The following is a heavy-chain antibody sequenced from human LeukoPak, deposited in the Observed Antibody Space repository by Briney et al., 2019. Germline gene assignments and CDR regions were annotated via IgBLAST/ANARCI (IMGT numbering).Heavy chain of an antibody. V-gene: IGHV3-9*01. J-gene: IGHJ4*02. D-gene: IGHD6-19*01. Sequence: GGSLRLSCAGSGFIFNNYAMHWVRQPPGKGLEWVSGISWNSDSIDYADSVKGRFTISRDNAKNSLYLQMNSLRVEDTAFYYCAKDNRRHYTSGPNPDSLHWGQGALVTVSS. CDR2: ISWNSDSI. CDR3: AKDNRRHYTSGPNPDSLH. CDR1: GFIFNNYA.